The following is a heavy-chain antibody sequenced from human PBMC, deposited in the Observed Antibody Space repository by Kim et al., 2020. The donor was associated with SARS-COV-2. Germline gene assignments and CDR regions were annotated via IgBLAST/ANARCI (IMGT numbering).Heavy chain of an antibody. CDR1: GGSISSYY. Sequence: SETLSLTCTVSGGSISSYYWSWIRQPAGKGLEWIGRIYTSGSTNYNPSLKSRVTMSVDTSKNQFSLKLSSVTAADTAVYYCAREARIQLWPPLYYFDYWGQGTLVTVSS. J-gene: IGHJ4*02. V-gene: IGHV4-4*07. CDR3: AREARIQLWPPLYYFDY. CDR2: IYTSGST. D-gene: IGHD5-18*01.